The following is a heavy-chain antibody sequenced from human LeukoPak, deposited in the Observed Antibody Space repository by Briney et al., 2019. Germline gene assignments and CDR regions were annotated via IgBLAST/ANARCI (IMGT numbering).Heavy chain of an antibody. J-gene: IGHJ5*02. CDR3: AKRKNYCSGGSCYSWFDP. V-gene: IGHV4-38-2*02. D-gene: IGHD2-15*01. CDR2: IYHSGST. CDR1: GYSISSGYY. Sequence: SETLSLTGTVSGYSISSGYYWGWIRQPPGKGLEWIGSIYHSGSTYYNPSLKSRVTISVDTSKNQFSLKLSSVTAADTAVYYCAKRKNYCSGGSCYSWFDPWGQGTLVTVSS.